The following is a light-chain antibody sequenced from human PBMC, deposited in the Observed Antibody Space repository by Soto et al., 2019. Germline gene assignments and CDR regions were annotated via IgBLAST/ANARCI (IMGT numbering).Light chain of an antibody. CDR3: QQSYSTPQT. CDR2: AAS. V-gene: IGKV1-39*01. CDR1: QSISSW. Sequence: DIQMTQSPSTLSASLGDRVTITCGASQSISSWLAWYQQKPGKAPKLLIYAASSLQSGVPSRFSGSGSGTDFNLTISSLQTEDFATYYCQQSYSTPQTFGQGTKVDIK. J-gene: IGKJ1*01.